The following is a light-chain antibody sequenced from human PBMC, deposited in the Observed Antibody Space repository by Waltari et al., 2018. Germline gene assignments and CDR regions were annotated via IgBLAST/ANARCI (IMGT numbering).Light chain of an antibody. CDR2: DVS. J-gene: IGLJ2*01. V-gene: IGLV2-11*01. Sequence: QSALTQPRSVSGPPGQSVTISCTGTSSDVGGSTYVSWYQQPPGKAPKLMIYDVSKRPSGVPDRFSGSKSGNTASLTISGLQAEDEADYYCCSYAGSDTLVFGGGTELTVL. CDR3: CSYAGSDTLV. CDR1: SSDVGGSTY.